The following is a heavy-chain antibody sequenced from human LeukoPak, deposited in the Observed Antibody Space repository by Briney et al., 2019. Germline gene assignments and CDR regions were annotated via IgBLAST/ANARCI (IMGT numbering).Heavy chain of an antibody. CDR3: ARHFYSSSSGLFYFDY. CDR1: GGSISGYY. J-gene: IGHJ4*02. V-gene: IGHV4-59*08. CDR2: IYYSGST. D-gene: IGHD6-19*01. Sequence: SSETLSLTCTVSGGSISGYYWSWIRQSPGKGLEWIGYIYYSGSTNYNPSLKSRVAISGDTSTNQFSLKLSSVTAADTAVYYCARHFYSSSSGLFYFDYWGQGTLVTVSS.